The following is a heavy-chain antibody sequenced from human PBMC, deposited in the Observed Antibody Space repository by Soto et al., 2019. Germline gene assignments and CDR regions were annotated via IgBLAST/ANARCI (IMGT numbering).Heavy chain of an antibody. D-gene: IGHD4-17*01. J-gene: IGHJ6*02. V-gene: IGHV4-59*01. CDR3: ARTVTTPGYYYGMDV. Sequence: WTWVRQPPGKGLEWIGYIYDRGITNYNPSLKSRVTISVDTSKNQFSLKLSSVTAADTAVYFCARTVTTPGYYYGMDVWGQGTTVTVSS. CDR2: IYDRGIT.